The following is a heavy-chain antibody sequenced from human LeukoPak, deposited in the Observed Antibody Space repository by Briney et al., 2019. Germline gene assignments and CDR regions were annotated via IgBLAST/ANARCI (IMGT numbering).Heavy chain of an antibody. CDR3: ARDHGTFCSADCYSSGDDFVDY. Sequence: GGSLRLSCAASGFTFSNYGMHWVRQAPGKGLEWVALISYDGTNEYYADSVKGRFTISRDTSTNTLYLQMNSLRAEDTAVYNCARDHGTFCSADCYSSGDDFVDYWGQGTLVTVSS. V-gene: IGHV3-33*01. CDR1: GFTFSNYG. J-gene: IGHJ4*02. CDR2: ISYDGTNE. D-gene: IGHD2-21*02.